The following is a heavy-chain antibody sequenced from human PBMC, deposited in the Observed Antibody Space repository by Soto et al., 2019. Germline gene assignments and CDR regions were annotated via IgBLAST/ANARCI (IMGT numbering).Heavy chain of an antibody. CDR2: ISTYNGKT. J-gene: IGHJ1*01. CDR3: ARERDGTSWSSAESFQH. V-gene: IGHV1-18*01. Sequence: ASVKVSCKASGYILTDYGLSWVRQAPGQGLEWMGWISTYNGKTNYAQKLQGRVTMTTDTSTSTAYMELRSLRSDDTAVFYCARERDGTSWSSAESFQHWGQGTLVTVPQ. D-gene: IGHD6-13*01. CDR1: GYILTDYG.